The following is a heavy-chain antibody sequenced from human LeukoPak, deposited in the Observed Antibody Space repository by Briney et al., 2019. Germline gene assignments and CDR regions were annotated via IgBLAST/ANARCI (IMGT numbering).Heavy chain of an antibody. CDR2: ISYDGSNK. CDR3: AKHVDGTSTYYYSMDV. J-gene: IGHJ6*04. Sequence: PGGSRRLSCAASGFTFSSYGMHWVRQAPGKWLEWVAVISYDGSNKYYAGSVKGRFTISRDNSKNPPYLTMNRLSAEDTAVYYCAKHVDGTSTYYYSMDVWAKGTTVPVS. V-gene: IGHV3-30*18. CDR1: GFTFSSYG. D-gene: IGHD1-1*01.